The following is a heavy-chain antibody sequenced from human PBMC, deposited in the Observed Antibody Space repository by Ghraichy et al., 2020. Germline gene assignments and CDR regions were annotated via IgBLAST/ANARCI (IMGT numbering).Heavy chain of an antibody. Sequence: GGSLRLSCAASGFTFDDYAMHWVRQAPGKGLEWVSGISWNSGSIGYADSVKGRFTISRDNAKNSLYLQMNSLRAEDTALYYCAKDISPGEQLVRYFDYWGQGTLVTVSS. D-gene: IGHD6-13*01. CDR1: GFTFDDYA. V-gene: IGHV3-9*01. J-gene: IGHJ4*02. CDR2: ISWNSGSI. CDR3: AKDISPGEQLVRYFDY.